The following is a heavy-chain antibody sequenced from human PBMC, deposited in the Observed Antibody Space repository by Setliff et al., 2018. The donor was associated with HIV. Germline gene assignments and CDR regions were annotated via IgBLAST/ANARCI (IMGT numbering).Heavy chain of an antibody. CDR2: ISGYNGII. CDR3: ARTSTMVRGVIMDYYYYMDV. CDR1: GYTFTSYG. Sequence: ASVKVSCKASGYTFTSYGISWVRQAPGQGLEWMGWISGYNGIINYAQNLQGRVTMTTDTSTRTAYMELRSLRSDDTAVYYCARTSTMVRGVIMDYYYYMDVWGKGSTVTVSS. V-gene: IGHV1-18*01. J-gene: IGHJ6*03. D-gene: IGHD3-10*01.